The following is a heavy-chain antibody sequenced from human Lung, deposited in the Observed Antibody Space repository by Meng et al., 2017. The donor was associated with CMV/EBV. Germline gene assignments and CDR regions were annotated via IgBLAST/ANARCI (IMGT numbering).Heavy chain of an antibody. CDR1: GGSFSSYY. V-gene: IGHV4-59*01. Sequence: SETXSLTCTISGGSFSSYYCSWIRQSPGKGLEWIGYVYYSGTTNYNPSFKSRIYISIDTSKNQFSLELSSVTAADTAVYYCARGNYYYGLDVWGQGTTVTDSS. J-gene: IGHJ6*02. CDR2: VYYSGTT. CDR3: ARGNYYYGLDV.